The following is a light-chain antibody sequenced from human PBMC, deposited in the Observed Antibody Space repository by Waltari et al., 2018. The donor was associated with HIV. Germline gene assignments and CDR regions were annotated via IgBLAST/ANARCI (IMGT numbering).Light chain of an antibody. Sequence: QSVLIQPPSASGTPGQRVTISCSGRRLNIGSNSVTWYQQLPGATTRLLIYNIKQPHSGVPDLFSGSKSDTAASRASSGLQSEDEAEYYCDGWDDSLNGLCGGGTKLTVL. CDR1: RLNIGSNS. V-gene: IGLV1-44*01. J-gene: IGLJ2*01. CDR2: NIK. CDR3: DGWDDSLNGL.